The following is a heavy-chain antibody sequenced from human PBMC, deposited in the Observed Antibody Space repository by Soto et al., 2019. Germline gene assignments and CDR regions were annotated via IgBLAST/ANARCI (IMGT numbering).Heavy chain of an antibody. D-gene: IGHD6-6*01. V-gene: IGHV3-23*01. CDR1: GFTFSRYT. CDR2: ISAGGLTT. Sequence: EVQLLESGGDLVQPGGSLRLSCAASGFTFSRYTMNWVRQAPGKGLEWVSTISAGGLTTYFADSVKGRFTISRDSSKNTLYLQMNSLRVEDTALYYCAKKGPQVVGSGTYYLDNWGQGTLVTVSS. J-gene: IGHJ4*02. CDR3: AKKGPQVVGSGTYYLDN.